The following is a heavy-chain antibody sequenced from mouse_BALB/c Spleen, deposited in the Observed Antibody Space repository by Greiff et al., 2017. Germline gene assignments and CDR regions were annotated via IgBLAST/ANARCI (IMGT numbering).Heavy chain of an antibody. D-gene: IGHD1-1*01. J-gene: IGHJ4*01. CDR3: VRQYYYGSSYYAMDY. Sequence: EVKVEESGGGLVQPKGSLKLSCAASGFTFNTYAMNWVRQAPGKGLEWVARIRSKSNNYATYYADSVKDRFTISRDDSQSMLYLQMNNLKTEDTAMYYCVRQYYYGSSYYAMDYWGQGTSVTVSS. CDR2: IRSKSNNYAT. CDR1: GFTFNTYA. V-gene: IGHV10-1*02.